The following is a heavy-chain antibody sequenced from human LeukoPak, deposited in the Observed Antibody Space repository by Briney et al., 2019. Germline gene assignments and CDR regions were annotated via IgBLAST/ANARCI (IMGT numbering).Heavy chain of an antibody. CDR2: IRYDGSNK. Sequence: GGSLRLSCAASGFTFSSYGMHWVRQAPGKGLEWVAFIRYDGSNKYYADSVKGRFTISRDNSKNTLYLQMNSLRAEDTAVYYCAKDQYYDSSGYFPVDYWGQGTLVTVSS. D-gene: IGHD3-22*01. V-gene: IGHV3-30*02. CDR1: GFTFSSYG. CDR3: AKDQYYDSSGYFPVDY. J-gene: IGHJ4*02.